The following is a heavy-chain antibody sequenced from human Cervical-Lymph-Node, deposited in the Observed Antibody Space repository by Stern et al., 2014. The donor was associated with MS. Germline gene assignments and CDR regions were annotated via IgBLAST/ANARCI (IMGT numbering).Heavy chain of an antibody. CDR2: INAGHGTT. J-gene: IGHJ4*02. Sequence: QVQLVQSGAEVKKPGASVKVSCKASGYTFTSYAMHWVRQAPGQRLERMGWINAGHGTTKYAQKFQGRVTIARDTSASTAYMELSSLRSEDTAVYYCARDAYYYDSSGYRARRHFDYWGQGTLVTVSS. CDR1: GYTFTSYA. CDR3: ARDAYYYDSSGYRARRHFDY. V-gene: IGHV1-3*01. D-gene: IGHD3-22*01.